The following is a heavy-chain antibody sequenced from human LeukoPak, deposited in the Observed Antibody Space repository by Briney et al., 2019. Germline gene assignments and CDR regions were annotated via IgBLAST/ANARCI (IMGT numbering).Heavy chain of an antibody. CDR1: GFIFSSHG. Sequence: GGSLRLSCAASGFIFSSHGMNWVRQAPGKGLEWVGFIRYDGSDKYYADSVKGRFTISRDSSKNTVYLEMNSLRAEDTAVYYCAKESQLSYRGTFYIDYWGQGTLVTVSS. J-gene: IGHJ4*02. D-gene: IGHD1-26*01. CDR3: AKESQLSYRGTFYIDY. CDR2: IRYDGSDK. V-gene: IGHV3-30*02.